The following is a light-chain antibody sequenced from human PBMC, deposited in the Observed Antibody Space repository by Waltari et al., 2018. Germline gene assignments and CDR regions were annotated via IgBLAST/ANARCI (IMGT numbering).Light chain of an antibody. J-gene: IGKJ2*01. Sequence: EIVMTQSPATLSVSPGERATVSCRASQDFNSNLAWYQQKHGQAPRLLIYGASTRATGTPARFSGSASGTEFTLTISSLQSEDFDKWPYTFGQGTKLEIK. CDR3: T. CDR2: GAS. V-gene: IGKV3-15*01. CDR1: QDFNSN.